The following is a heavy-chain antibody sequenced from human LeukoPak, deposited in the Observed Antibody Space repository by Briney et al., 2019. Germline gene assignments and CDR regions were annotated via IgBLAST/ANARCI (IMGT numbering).Heavy chain of an antibody. D-gene: IGHD6-13*01. CDR1: GGSFSGYY. V-gene: IGHV4-34*01. Sequence: PSETLSLTCAVYGGSFSGYYWGWIRQPPGKGLEWIGEINHSGSTNYNPSLKSRVTISVDTSKNQFSLKLSSVTAADTAVYYCARALGAGRPRDYWGQGTLVTVSS. J-gene: IGHJ4*02. CDR2: INHSGST. CDR3: ARALGAGRPRDY.